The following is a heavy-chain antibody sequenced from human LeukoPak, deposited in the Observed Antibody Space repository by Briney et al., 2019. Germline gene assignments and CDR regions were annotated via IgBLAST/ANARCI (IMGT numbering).Heavy chain of an antibody. CDR3: AKAGDSGYEIDY. D-gene: IGHD5-12*01. CDR1: GFTFSSYG. V-gene: IGHV3-30*18. J-gene: IGHJ4*02. Sequence: GGSLRLSCAASGFTFSSYGMHWVRQAPGKGLEWVAVISYDGSNKYYADSAKGRFTISRDNSKNTLYLQMNSLRAEDTAVYYCAKAGDSGYEIDYWGQGTLVTVSS. CDR2: ISYDGSNK.